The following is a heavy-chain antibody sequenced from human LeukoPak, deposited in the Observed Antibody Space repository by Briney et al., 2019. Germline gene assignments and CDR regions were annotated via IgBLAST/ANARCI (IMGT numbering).Heavy chain of an antibody. D-gene: IGHD6-19*01. CDR1: GGTFSSYA. J-gene: IGHJ4*02. Sequence: ASVKVSCKASGGTFSSYAISWVRQAPGQGLEWMGGINPIFGTANYAQKFQGRVTITADESTSTAYMELSSLRSEDTAVYYCARVSGGIAVAGNYFDYWGQGTLVTVSS. CDR2: INPIFGTA. CDR3: ARVSGGIAVAGNYFDY. V-gene: IGHV1-69*13.